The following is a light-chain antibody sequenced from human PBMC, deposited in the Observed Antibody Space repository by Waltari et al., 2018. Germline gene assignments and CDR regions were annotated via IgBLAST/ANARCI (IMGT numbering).Light chain of an antibody. Sequence: DIQMTQSPSSLPASVGDRVTITCRASQSISSYLNWYQQKPGKAPKLLIYAASSLQSGVPSRFSGSGSGTDFTLTISSLQSEDFAIYYCLQYHIWPRTFGQGTKLEIK. CDR1: QSISSY. CDR3: LQYHIWPRT. J-gene: IGKJ2*01. V-gene: IGKV1-39*01. CDR2: AAS.